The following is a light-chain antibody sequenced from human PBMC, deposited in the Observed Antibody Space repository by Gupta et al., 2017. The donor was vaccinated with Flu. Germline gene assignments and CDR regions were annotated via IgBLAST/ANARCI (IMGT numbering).Light chain of an antibody. CDR1: QSVSSSY. CDR2: GAF. V-gene: IGKV3-20*01. Sequence: EIVLTQSPGTLSLSPGERATLSCRASQSVSSSYLAWYQQKPGQAPSLLIYGAFTRASGIADRFSGSGSGTDFTLTISRLEPEDFAVYYCQHYGSEPPVYTFGQGTKLEVK. CDR3: QHYGSEPPVYT. J-gene: IGKJ2*01.